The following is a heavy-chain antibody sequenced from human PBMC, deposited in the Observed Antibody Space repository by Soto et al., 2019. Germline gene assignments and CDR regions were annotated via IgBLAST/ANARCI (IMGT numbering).Heavy chain of an antibody. CDR1: GDSITSGSYY. Sequence: QVQLQESGPGLVKPSQTLSLTCTVSGDSITSGSYYWSWIRQPPGKALEWIGYSHHRGNAYYNLSLKRRGSNSVDTSEDQFCLRLSSVAAADTAVYYCARCRGGGTSFDYWGQGTLVTVSS. J-gene: IGHJ4*02. V-gene: IGHV4-31*03. D-gene: IGHD2-15*01. CDR2: SHHRGNA. CDR3: ARCRGGGTSFDY.